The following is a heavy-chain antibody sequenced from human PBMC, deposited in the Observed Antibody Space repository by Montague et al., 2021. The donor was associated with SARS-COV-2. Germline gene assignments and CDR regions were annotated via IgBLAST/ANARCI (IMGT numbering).Heavy chain of an antibody. D-gene: IGHD3-22*01. V-gene: IGHV4-39*01. Sequence: SETLSLTCTVSGGSISSSSYYWGWIRQPPGKGLEWIGSIYNSGSTYYNPSLKSRVTISVDTSKNQFSLKLSSVTAADTAVYYCARRPLTTMILVVITQPRRYLDLWGRGTLVTVSS. CDR2: IYNSGST. J-gene: IGHJ2*01. CDR1: GGSISSSSYY. CDR3: ARRPLTTMILVVITQPRRYLDL.